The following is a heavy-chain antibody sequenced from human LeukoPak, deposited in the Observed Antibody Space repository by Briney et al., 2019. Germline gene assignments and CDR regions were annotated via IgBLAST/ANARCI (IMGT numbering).Heavy chain of an antibody. J-gene: IGHJ4*02. Sequence: GGSLRLSCAASGFTVSRNYMSWVRQAPGKGLEWVSVIYSGGYTYYADYVKGRFTISRDNSKNTLFLQMNSLRAEDTAIYYCARHGGQRPFDYWGQGTLVTVSS. CDR2: IYSGGYT. D-gene: IGHD3-3*01. V-gene: IGHV3-53*01. CDR1: GFTVSRNY. CDR3: ARHGGQRPFDY.